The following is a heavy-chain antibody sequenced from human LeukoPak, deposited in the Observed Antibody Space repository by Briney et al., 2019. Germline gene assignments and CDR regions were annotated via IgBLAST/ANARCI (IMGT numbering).Heavy chain of an antibody. D-gene: IGHD3-10*01. Sequence: SETLSLTCSVSGGSISTSYLSWIRQPPGKGLEWIGYIHYNGNTNYNPSLKSRVTASVDTSKNQFSLKLSSVTAADTAVYYCARVSLVRGAPDYYFDYWGQGTLVTVSS. CDR1: GGSISTSY. V-gene: IGHV4-59*12. CDR2: IHYNGNT. J-gene: IGHJ4*02. CDR3: ARVSLVRGAPDYYFDY.